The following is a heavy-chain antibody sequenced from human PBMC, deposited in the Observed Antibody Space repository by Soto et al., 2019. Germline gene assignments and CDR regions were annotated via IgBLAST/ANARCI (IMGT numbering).Heavy chain of an antibody. D-gene: IGHD6-6*01. CDR2: ISSSGSTI. V-gene: IGHV3-11*01. Sequence: QVQLVESGGGLVKPGGSLRLSCAASGFTFSDYYMSWIRQAPGKGLAWVSYISSSGSTIYYADSVKGRFTISRDNAKNSLYLQMNSLRAEDTAVYYCARDKSYSSWDYYYYYMDVWGKGTTVTVSS. CDR1: GFTFSDYY. J-gene: IGHJ6*03. CDR3: ARDKSYSSWDYYYYYMDV.